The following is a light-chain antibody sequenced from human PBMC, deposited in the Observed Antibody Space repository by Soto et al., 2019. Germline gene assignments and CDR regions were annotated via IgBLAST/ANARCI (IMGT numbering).Light chain of an antibody. CDR1: QSVSSY. Sequence: EIVLTQSPGTLSLSPGERATLSCRASQSVSSYLAWYQQKPGQAPRLLIYDASNRATGIPARFSGFGSGTDFTLTISSLEPEDFAVYYCQEHASIFGQGTRLEIK. V-gene: IGKV3-11*01. J-gene: IGKJ5*01. CDR3: QEHASI. CDR2: DAS.